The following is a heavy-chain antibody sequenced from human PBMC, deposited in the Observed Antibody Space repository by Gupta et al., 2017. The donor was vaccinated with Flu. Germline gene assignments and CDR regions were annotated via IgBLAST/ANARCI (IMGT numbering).Heavy chain of an antibody. D-gene: IGHD3-10*01. V-gene: IGHV3-11*01. CDR2: ITNSGTTT. J-gene: IGHJ3*02. Sequence: QVQLVESGGGLVKPGESLRLSCAASGFIFNHYYMTWIRQAPGKGPEWISYITNSGTTTYYADSVRGRFTISRDNAGNSLHLQMDSLRADDTAVYYCARARSDAFDIWGQGTVVTVSS. CDR3: ARARSDAFDI. CDR1: GFIFNHYY.